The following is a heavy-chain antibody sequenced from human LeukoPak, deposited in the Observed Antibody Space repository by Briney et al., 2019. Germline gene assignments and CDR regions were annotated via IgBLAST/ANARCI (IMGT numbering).Heavy chain of an antibody. CDR3: ARDGYGGNSEG. J-gene: IGHJ4*02. CDR1: GCTFTGYY. CDR2: INPNSGGT. V-gene: IGHV1-2*02. D-gene: IGHD4-23*01. Sequence: GASVKVSCKASGCTFTGYYMHWVRQAPGQGLEWMGWINPNSGGTNYAQKFQGRVTITTDESTSTAYMELSSLRSEDTAVYYCARDGYGGNSEGWGQGTLVTVSS.